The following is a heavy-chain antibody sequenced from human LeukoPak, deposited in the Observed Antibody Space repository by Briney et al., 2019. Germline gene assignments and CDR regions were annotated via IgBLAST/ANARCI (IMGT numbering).Heavy chain of an antibody. CDR1: GFTFSGYS. J-gene: IGHJ4*02. CDR2: IKQDGSEK. V-gene: IGHV3-7*03. CDR3: ARDNPPDY. Sequence: PGGSLRLSCTASGFTFSGYSMNWVRQAPGKGLEWVANIKQDGSEKSYVESVRGRFAISRDNAKNSLYLQLNSLRAEDTALYYCARDNPPDYWGQGTLVTVSS.